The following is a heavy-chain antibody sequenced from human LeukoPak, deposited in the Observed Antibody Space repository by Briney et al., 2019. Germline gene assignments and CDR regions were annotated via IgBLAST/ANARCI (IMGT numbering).Heavy chain of an antibody. CDR1: GFTFSRYW. V-gene: IGHV3-74*01. CDR2: INSDGSTT. CDR3: ARPNSGNWFDP. D-gene: IGHD3-10*01. Sequence: GGSLRLSCAASGFTFSRYWMDWVRQAPGKGLVWASHINSDGSTTNYADSVKGRFTISRDNAKNTLYLQMNSLRAEDTAVYYCARPNSGNWFDPWGQGTLVTVSS. J-gene: IGHJ5*02.